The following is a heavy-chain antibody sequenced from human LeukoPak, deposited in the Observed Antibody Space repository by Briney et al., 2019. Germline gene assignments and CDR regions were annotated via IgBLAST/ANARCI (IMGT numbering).Heavy chain of an antibody. CDR2: INHSGST. D-gene: IGHD6-6*01. J-gene: IGHJ5*02. CDR3: ARRRLGYSSSFNWFDP. CDR1: GGSFSGYY. V-gene: IGHV4-34*01. Sequence: PSETLSLTCAVYGGSFSGYYWSWIGQPPGKGLEWIGEINHSGSTNYNPSLKSRVTISVDTSKNQFSLKLSSVTAADTAVYYCARRRLGYSSSFNWFDPWGQGTLVTVSS.